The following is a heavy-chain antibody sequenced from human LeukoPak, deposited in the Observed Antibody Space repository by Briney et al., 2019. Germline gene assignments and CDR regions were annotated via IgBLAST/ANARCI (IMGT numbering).Heavy chain of an antibody. CDR2: ISWNSGSI. D-gene: IGHD6-13*01. J-gene: IGHJ6*02. Sequence: PGRSLRLSCAASGFTFDDYAMHWVRQAPGKGLEWVSGISWNSGSIGYADSVKGRFTISRDNAKNSLYLQMNSLRAEDTALYYCAKDVGSIAAAGTHYYYYGMDVWGQGTTVTVSS. CDR1: GFTFDDYA. CDR3: AKDVGSIAAAGTHYYYYGMDV. V-gene: IGHV3-9*01.